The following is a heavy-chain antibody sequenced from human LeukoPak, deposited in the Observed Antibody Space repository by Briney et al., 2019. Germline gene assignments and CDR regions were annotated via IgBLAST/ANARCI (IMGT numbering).Heavy chain of an antibody. Sequence: GGSLRLSCAASGFTFSSYGMHWVRQAPGKGLEWVAFIRYDGSNKYYADSVKGRFTISRDNSKNTLYLQMNSLRDEDTAVYYCAKVGYCSSTSCYTNYYYMDVWGKGTTVTVSS. V-gene: IGHV3-30*02. CDR2: IRYDGSNK. CDR1: GFTFSSYG. J-gene: IGHJ6*03. D-gene: IGHD2-2*02. CDR3: AKVGYCSSTSCYTNYYYMDV.